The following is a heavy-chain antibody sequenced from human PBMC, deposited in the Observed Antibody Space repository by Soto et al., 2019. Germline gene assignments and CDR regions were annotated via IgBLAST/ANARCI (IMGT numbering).Heavy chain of an antibody. Sequence: GGSLRLSCAASGFTFSSYAMSWVRQAPGKGLEWVSAISGSGGSTYYADSVKGRFTISRDNSKNTLYLQMNSLRAEDTAVYYCAKDDKVVVAATPEYFQHWGQGTLVTVSS. CDR3: AKDDKVVVAATPEYFQH. D-gene: IGHD2-15*01. CDR1: GFTFSSYA. CDR2: ISGSGGST. V-gene: IGHV3-23*01. J-gene: IGHJ1*01.